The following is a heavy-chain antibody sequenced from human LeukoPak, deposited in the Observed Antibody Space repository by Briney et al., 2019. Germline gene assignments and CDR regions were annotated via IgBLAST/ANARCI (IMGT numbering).Heavy chain of an antibody. V-gene: IGHV3-11*01. J-gene: IGHJ6*02. CDR1: GFTFSDWY. CDR3: ARGHYGLDV. CDR2: IDMSGRTI. Sequence: GGSLRLSCAASGFTFSDWYMSWIRQAPGKGLEWVSYIDMSGRTIYYADSVKGRFTISRDNARNSLYLQMSSLRAEDTAVYYCARGHYGLDVWGQGTTVTVSS.